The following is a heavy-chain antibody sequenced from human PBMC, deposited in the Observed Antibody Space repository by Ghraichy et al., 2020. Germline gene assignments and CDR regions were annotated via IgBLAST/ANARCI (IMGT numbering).Heavy chain of an antibody. D-gene: IGHD3-22*01. CDR3: ARGPYYYDSSGYYYNWYFDL. V-gene: IGHV1-3*01. CDR1: GYTFTSYA. CDR2: INAGNGNT. J-gene: IGHJ2*01. Sequence: ASVKVSCKASGYTFTSYAMHWVRQAPGQRLEWMGWINAGNGNTKYSQKFQGRVTITRDTSASTAYMELSSLRSEDTAVYYCARGPYYYDSSGYYYNWYFDLWGRGTLVTVSS.